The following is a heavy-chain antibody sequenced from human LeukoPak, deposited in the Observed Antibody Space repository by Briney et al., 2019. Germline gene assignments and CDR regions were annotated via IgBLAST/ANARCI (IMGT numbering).Heavy chain of an antibody. CDR1: GFTFSDYW. D-gene: IGHD1-26*01. J-gene: IGHJ4*02. CDR2: IHSEGGTT. V-gene: IGHV3-74*01. CDR3: ARDTYSIAE. Sequence: GGSLRLSCAASGFTFSDYWMHWVRQAPGKGLMWVSLIHSEGGTTNYADSVKGRFTISRDNAKNTVYLQMKSLRVEDTAVYYCARDTYSIAEWGQGTLVTVSS.